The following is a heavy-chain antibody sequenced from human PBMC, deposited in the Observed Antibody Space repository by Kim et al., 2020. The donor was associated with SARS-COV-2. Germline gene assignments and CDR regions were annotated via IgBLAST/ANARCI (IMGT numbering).Heavy chain of an antibody. D-gene: IGHD5-18*01. V-gene: IGHV1-18*01. CDR2: ISAYTGNT. CDR3: AREGRIQLLYYYYGMDV. J-gene: IGHJ6*02. CDR1: GYTFTSYG. Sequence: ASVKVSCKASGYTFTSYGISWVRQAPGQGLEWMGWISAYTGNTNYAQKLQGRVTMTTDTSTSTAYMELRSLRSDDTAVYYCAREGRIQLLYYYYGMDVWGQGTTVTVSS.